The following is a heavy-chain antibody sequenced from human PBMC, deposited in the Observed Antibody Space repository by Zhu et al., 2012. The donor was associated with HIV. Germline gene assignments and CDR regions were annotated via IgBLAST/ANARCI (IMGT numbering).Heavy chain of an antibody. CDR3: ARAGGLGDLLPS. CDR2: IYYSGNT. Sequence: QVQLQESGPGLVKPSQTLSLTCTVSGGSINSGDYYWSWIRQPPGRGLEWIGYIYYSGNTYYNPSLKSRVTISLDTSKKQFSLKLSSVTAADTAVYYCARAGGLGDLLPSWGQGTLVTVSS. J-gene: IGHJ4*02. D-gene: IGHD1-26*01. CDR1: GGSINSGDYY. V-gene: IGHV4-30-4*08.